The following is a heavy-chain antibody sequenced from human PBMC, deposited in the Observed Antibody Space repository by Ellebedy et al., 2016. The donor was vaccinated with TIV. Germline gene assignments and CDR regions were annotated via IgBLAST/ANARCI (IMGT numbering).Heavy chain of an antibody. CDR1: GFTFSGYY. CDR2: ISYSGDLM. D-gene: IGHD6-13*01. V-gene: IGHV3-11*01. CDR3: ARLGVIAAAGASDY. J-gene: IGHJ4*02. Sequence: GESLKISCAASGFTFSGYYMSWFRQAPGKGPEWVSYISYSGDLMYYADSVMGRFTTSRDNAENSLYLQMNSLGAEDTAVYYCARLGVIAAAGASDYWGQGTLVIVSS.